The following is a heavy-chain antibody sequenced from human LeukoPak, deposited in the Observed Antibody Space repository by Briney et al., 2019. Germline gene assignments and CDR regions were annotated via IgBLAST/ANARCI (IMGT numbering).Heavy chain of an antibody. Sequence: GGSLRLSCAASGFTFSSYWMHWVRQAPGKGLVWVSRIKSDGSVTSYADSVKGRFTISRDNAKNTLYLQMNSLRAEDTAVYYCARDKLLWFGELLWDYWGQGTLVTVSS. CDR3: ARDKLLWFGELLWDY. D-gene: IGHD3-10*01. CDR1: GFTFSSYW. V-gene: IGHV3-74*01. J-gene: IGHJ4*02. CDR2: IKSDGSVT.